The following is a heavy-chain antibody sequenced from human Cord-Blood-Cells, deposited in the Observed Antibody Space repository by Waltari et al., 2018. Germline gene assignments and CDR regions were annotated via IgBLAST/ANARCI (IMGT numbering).Heavy chain of an antibody. V-gene: IGHV1-8*03. J-gene: IGHJ5*02. CDR3: ARGSHWGPYNWFDP. CDR2: MNPNSGNT. D-gene: IGHD7-27*01. Sequence: QVQLVQSGAEVKKPGASVKVSCKASGYTFTSYDINWVRQATGQGLEWMGWMNPNSGNTVYAQKFQGRVTITRNTSIITAYMELSSLRSEDTAVYYCARGSHWGPYNWFDPWGQGTLVTVSS. CDR1: GYTFTSYD.